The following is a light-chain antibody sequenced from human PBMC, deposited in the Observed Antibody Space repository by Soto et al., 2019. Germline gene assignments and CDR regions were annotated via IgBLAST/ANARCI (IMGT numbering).Light chain of an antibody. J-gene: IGKJ1*01. CDR3: QQDGSAGT. V-gene: IGKV3-20*01. CDR2: GAS. Sequence: EIVLTQSPGTLSLSPGERATLSCRASQSVSNNYLAWYQQKPGQATRLLIYGASNRATGIPDRFSGSGSGTDFTLTISRLEPEDFAVYYCQQDGSAGTFGQGTKVEI. CDR1: QSVSNNY.